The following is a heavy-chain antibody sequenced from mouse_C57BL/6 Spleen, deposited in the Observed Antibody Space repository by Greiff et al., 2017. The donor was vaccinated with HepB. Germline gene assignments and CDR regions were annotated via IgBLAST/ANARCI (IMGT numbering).Heavy chain of an antibody. D-gene: IGHD1-1*01. CDR2: INSDGGST. J-gene: IGHJ4*01. V-gene: IGHV5-2*01. Sequence: VQLQQSGGGLVQPGASLKLSCESNEYEFPSHDMSWVRKTPEKRLELVAAINSDGGSTYYPDTMERRFIISRDNTKKTLYLQMSSLRSEDTALYYCARHGRSSYGSMDYWGQGTSVTVSS. CDR3: ARHGRSSYGSMDY. CDR1: EYEFPSHD.